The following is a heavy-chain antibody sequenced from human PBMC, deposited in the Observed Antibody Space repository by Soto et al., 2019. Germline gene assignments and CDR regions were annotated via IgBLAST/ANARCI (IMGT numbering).Heavy chain of an antibody. CDR3: AKDRVGATGYYYYGMDV. J-gene: IGHJ6*02. Sequence: QVQLVESGGGVVQPGRSLRLSCAASGFTFSSYGMHWVRQAPGKGLEWVAVISYDGSNKYYADSVKGRFTISRDNSKNTLYLQMNSLRAEDTAVYYCAKDRVGATGYYYYGMDVWGQGTTVTVSS. CDR1: GFTFSSYG. D-gene: IGHD1-26*01. CDR2: ISYDGSNK. V-gene: IGHV3-30*18.